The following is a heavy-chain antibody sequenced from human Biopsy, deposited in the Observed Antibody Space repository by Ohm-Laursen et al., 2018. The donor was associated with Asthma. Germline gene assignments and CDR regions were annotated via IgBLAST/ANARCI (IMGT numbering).Heavy chain of an antibody. CDR2: VIPIYGTT. CDR1: GDILSSFG. V-gene: IGHV1-69*01. Sequence: SSVKVSCNAHGDILSSFGIKWVRKAPGQGLEWMGGVIPIYGTTHTAQKFQGRVTITADESTSTAYMELTSLRKEDTAVYYCARGGYYYFAMDVWGQGTTVTVSS. CDR3: ARGGYYYFAMDV. J-gene: IGHJ6*02.